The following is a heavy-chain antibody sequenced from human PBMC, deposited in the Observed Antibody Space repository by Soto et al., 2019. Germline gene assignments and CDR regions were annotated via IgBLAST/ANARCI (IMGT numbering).Heavy chain of an antibody. Sequence: EVLLVESGGGLVQPGGSLRLSCAASGFTFSNYWMSWVRQAPGKGLEWVANIKQDGSENYYVDSVKGRFTISRDNAENSLYLQMSSLRVEDTAVYYCTRGAMARKEGIFSWGQGTLVTVSS. V-gene: IGHV3-7*04. CDR3: TRGAMARKEGIFS. CDR2: IKQDGSEN. CDR1: GFTFSNYW. D-gene: IGHD3-10*01. J-gene: IGHJ4*02.